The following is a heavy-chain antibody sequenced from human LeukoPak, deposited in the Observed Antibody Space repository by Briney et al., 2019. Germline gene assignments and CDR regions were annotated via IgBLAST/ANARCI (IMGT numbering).Heavy chain of an antibody. CDR1: GFTFSTYG. D-gene: IGHD4-23*01. CDR2: ISYDGGKK. CDR3: ARALRGSRGDAFDI. Sequence: GRSLRLSCAASGFTFSTYGMHWVRQAPGKGLEWVALISYDGGKKYYADSVKGRFTISRDNSKNTLYLQMNSLRAEDTAVYYCARALRGSRGDAFDIWGQGTMVTVSS. V-gene: IGHV3-30*03. J-gene: IGHJ3*02.